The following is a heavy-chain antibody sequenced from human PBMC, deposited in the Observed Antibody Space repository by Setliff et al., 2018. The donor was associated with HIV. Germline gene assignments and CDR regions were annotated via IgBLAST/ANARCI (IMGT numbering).Heavy chain of an antibody. CDR2: IITIFGKG. J-gene: IGHJ3*02. CDR1: GGTFSSYA. V-gene: IGHV1-69*13. D-gene: IGHD6-19*01. CDR3: ARSGTHLEESRGSSGWVSAAFDI. Sequence: ASVKVSCKASGGTFSSYAINWVRQAPGQGLEWMGGIITIFGKGNYAQKFQGRVTITADESTSTGYMELSSLRSEDTAVYYCARSGTHLEESRGSSGWVSAAFDIWGQGTVVTVSS.